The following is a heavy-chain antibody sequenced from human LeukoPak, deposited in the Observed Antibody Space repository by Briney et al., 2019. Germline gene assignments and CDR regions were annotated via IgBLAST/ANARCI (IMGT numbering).Heavy chain of an antibody. Sequence: PGGSLRLSCAASGFTFSSYAMSWVRQAPGKGLEWVSSISGSGGSTYDADSVKGRFTISRDNSKNTLYLQMNSLRAEDTAIYYCAKDSEGAGHSYGPNYYGMDVWGQGTTVTVSS. CDR1: GFTFSSYA. CDR2: ISGSGGST. V-gene: IGHV3-23*01. D-gene: IGHD5-18*01. J-gene: IGHJ6*02. CDR3: AKDSEGAGHSYGPNYYGMDV.